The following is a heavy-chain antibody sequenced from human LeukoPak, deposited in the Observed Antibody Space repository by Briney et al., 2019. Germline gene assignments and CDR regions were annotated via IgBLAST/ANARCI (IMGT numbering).Heavy chain of an antibody. J-gene: IGHJ5*02. CDR2: ISYDGSNK. CDR3: TSPDTADT. Sequence: GGSLRLSCAASGFTFSSYGMHWVRQAPGKGLEWVAVISYDGSNKYYADSVKGRFTISRDNSKNTLYLQMNSLRPEDTAVYYCTSPDTADTWGQGTLVTVSS. CDR1: GFTFSSYG. V-gene: IGHV3-30*03. D-gene: IGHD5-18*01.